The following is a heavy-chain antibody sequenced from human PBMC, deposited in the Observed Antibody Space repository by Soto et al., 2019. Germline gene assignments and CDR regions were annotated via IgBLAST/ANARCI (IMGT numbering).Heavy chain of an antibody. Sequence: GGSLRLSCSASGFTFSSYAMHWVRQAPGKGQEYVSAISSNGGSTYYADSVKGRFTISRDNSKNTLYLQMSSLRAEDTAVYYCVKDREYVSIGYYKDDYYYYYGMDVWGQGTTVTVSS. D-gene: IGHD3-22*01. J-gene: IGHJ6*02. CDR2: ISSNGGST. CDR3: VKDREYVSIGYYKDDYYYYYGMDV. CDR1: GFTFSSYA. V-gene: IGHV3-64D*08.